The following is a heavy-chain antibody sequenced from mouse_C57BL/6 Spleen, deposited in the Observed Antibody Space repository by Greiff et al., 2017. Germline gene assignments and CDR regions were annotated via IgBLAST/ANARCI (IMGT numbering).Heavy chain of an antibody. CDR1: GYTFTSYW. Sequence: VQLQQPGAELVMPGASVKLSCKASGYTFTSYWMHWVKQRPGQGLEWIGEIDPSDSYTNYNQKFKGKSTLTVDKSSSTAYMQLSSLTSEDSAVYYCARIGDYGNLYYAMDYWGQGTSVTVSS. CDR3: ARIGDYGNLYYAMDY. V-gene: IGHV1-69*01. CDR2: IDPSDSYT. J-gene: IGHJ4*01. D-gene: IGHD2-1*01.